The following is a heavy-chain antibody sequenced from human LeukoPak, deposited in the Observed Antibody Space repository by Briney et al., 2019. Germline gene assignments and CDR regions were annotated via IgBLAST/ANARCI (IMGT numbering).Heavy chain of an antibody. CDR2: IWYDGSNK. D-gene: IGHD6-19*01. Sequence: GGSLRLSCAASGFTFSSYGVHWVRQAPGKGLEWVAVIWYDGSNKYYADSVKGRFTISRDNSKNTLYLQMNSLRAEDTAVYYCAREPEYSSGWPYYFDYWGQGTLVTVSS. J-gene: IGHJ4*02. CDR3: AREPEYSSGWPYYFDY. CDR1: GFTFSSYG. V-gene: IGHV3-33*01.